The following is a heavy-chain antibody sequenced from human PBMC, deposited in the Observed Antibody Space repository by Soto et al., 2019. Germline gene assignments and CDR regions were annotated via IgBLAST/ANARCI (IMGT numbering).Heavy chain of an antibody. J-gene: IGHJ3*02. CDR1: GFSLTTVGMG. Sequence: SGPTLVNPTQTLALTCTFSGFSLTTVGMGVGWIRQPPGKALDWLGIIYWDDDKRYSPSLNGRVTFIKDTSKNQVVLTMTNMDPVDTATYYCAHRNSRMFAFDIWGQGTLVTVSS. D-gene: IGHD3-10*02. V-gene: IGHV2-5*02. CDR3: AHRNSRMFAFDI. CDR2: IYWDDDK.